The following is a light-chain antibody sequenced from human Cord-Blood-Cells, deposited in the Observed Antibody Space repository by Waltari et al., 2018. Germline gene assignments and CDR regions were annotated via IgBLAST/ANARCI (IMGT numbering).Light chain of an antibody. V-gene: IGKV3-11*01. CDR1: QSVSSY. CDR2: DAS. CDR3: QHRSNWPPLT. Sequence: EIVLTQSPATLSLSPGERATLSCRASQSVSSYLAWYQQKPGQAPRLLIYDASNRATGIPARFSGSGAGTDFTLTISSLESEDFAVYYCQHRSNWPPLTVGGGTKVEIK. J-gene: IGKJ4*01.